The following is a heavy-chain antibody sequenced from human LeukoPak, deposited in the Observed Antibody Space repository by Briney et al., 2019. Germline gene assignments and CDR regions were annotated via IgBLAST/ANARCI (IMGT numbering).Heavy chain of an antibody. CDR1: AYDFTGYH. V-gene: IGHV1-2*06. CDR3: AKDRDGADRIIL. CDR2: LNPNTGHA. J-gene: IGHJ4*02. D-gene: IGHD5-24*01. Sequence: ASVKVSCKVVAYDFTGYHIHWVRLAPGQGPEWMGRLNPNTGHAVYAFKFQGRVTITRDTSSNTAYMEVTRLTSDDTALYYCAKDRDGADRIILWGQGTLVTVSS.